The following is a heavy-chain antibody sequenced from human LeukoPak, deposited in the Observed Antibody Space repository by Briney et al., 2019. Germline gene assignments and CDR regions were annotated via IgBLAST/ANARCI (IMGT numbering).Heavy chain of an antibody. CDR2: IDPSDSYT. CDR1: GYSFTSYW. CDR3: AREPRGYCSGGSCWYY. Sequence: GESLRISCEGSGYSFTSYWITWVRQMPGKGLEWMGRIDPSDSYTNYGPSFQGHVTISADKSISTAYLQWSSLKASDSAIYYCAREPRGYCSGGSCWYYWGQGTLVTVSS. J-gene: IGHJ4*02. D-gene: IGHD2-15*01. V-gene: IGHV5-10-1*01.